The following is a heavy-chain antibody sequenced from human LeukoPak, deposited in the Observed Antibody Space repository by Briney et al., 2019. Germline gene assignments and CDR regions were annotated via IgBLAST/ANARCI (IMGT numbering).Heavy chain of an antibody. CDR2: IIPIFGTA. D-gene: IGHD6-19*01. V-gene: IGHV1-69*13. J-gene: IGHJ5*02. Sequence: GASVKVSCKASGYTFTSYAISWVRQAPGQGLEWMGGIIPIFGTANYAQKFQGRVTITADESTSTAYMELSSLRSEDTAVYYCARDAIAVAGTKRPYNWFDPWGQGTLVTVSS. CDR3: ARDAIAVAGTKRPYNWFDP. CDR1: GYTFTSYA.